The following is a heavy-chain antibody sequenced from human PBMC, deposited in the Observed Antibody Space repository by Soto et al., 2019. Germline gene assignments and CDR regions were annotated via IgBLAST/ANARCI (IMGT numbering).Heavy chain of an antibody. CDR1: GGSISSYY. CDR2: IYYSGST. CDR3: ARATTVTSGYYYGMDV. D-gene: IGHD4-4*01. J-gene: IGHJ6*02. Sequence: SETLSLTCTVSGGSISSYYWSWIRQPPGKGLEWIGYIYYSGSTNYNPSLKSRVTISVDTSKDQFSLKLSSVTAADTAVYYCARATTVTSGYYYGMDVWGQGTTVT. V-gene: IGHV4-59*01.